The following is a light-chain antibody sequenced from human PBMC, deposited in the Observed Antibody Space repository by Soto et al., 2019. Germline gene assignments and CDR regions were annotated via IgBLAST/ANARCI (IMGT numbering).Light chain of an antibody. J-gene: IGKJ4*01. Sequence: EVVMTQSPATLSVSPGETATLSCRASQGINDNLAWYQQKPGQAPRLLIYNGFTSASATPARFSGGGSATDFTLTISSLQPEDVAVYYCQQYDTWPPLTFGGGTKLEIK. CDR3: QQYDTWPPLT. CDR1: QGINDN. V-gene: IGKV3-15*01. CDR2: NGF.